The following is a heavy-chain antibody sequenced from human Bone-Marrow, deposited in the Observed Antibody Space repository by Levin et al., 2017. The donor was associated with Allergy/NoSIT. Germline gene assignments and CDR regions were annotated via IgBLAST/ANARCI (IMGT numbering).Heavy chain of an antibody. CDR3: AREVILTGANFFDP. J-gene: IGHJ5*02. D-gene: IGHD4/OR15-4a*01. CDR2: IYSSGST. CDR1: GVSLDDFY. Sequence: SETLSLTCTVSGVSLDDFYWTWIRQAPGRGLEWIGYIYSSGSTHYNPSLQSRATMSLDMSKKQFSLRMTSVTAADTAFSYCAREVILTGANFFDPWGQGTLVTVSS. V-gene: IGHV4-59*03.